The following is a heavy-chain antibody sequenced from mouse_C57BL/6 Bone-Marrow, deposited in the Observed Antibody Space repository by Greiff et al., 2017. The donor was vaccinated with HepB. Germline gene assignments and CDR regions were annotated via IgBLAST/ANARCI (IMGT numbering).Heavy chain of an antibody. D-gene: IGHD1-1*01. V-gene: IGHV10-3*01. CDR2: IRSKSSNYAT. Sequence: EVQVVESGGGLVQPKGSLKLSCAASGFPFNTYAMHWVRQAPGKGLEWVARIRSKSSNYATYYADSVKDRLTIARDDSQSMLYLQMNNLKTEDTAMYYCVRSDYYGSSYWFAYWGQGTLVTVSA. CDR3: VRSDYYGSSYWFAY. CDR1: GFPFNTYA. J-gene: IGHJ3*01.